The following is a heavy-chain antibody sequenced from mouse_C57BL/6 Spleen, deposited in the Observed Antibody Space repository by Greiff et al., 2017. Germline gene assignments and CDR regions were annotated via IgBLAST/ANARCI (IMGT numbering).Heavy chain of an antibody. J-gene: IGHJ2*01. Sequence: VQLQQSGAELVRPGTSVKVSCKASGYAFTNYLIEWVKQRPGQGLEWIGVINPGSGGTNYNEKFKGKATLTADKSSSAAYMQRSSLTSEDSAVYFCARSGTMVTTGDYWGQGTTLTVSS. CDR1: GYAFTNYL. V-gene: IGHV1-54*01. CDR2: INPGSGGT. D-gene: IGHD2-2*01. CDR3: ARSGTMVTTGDY.